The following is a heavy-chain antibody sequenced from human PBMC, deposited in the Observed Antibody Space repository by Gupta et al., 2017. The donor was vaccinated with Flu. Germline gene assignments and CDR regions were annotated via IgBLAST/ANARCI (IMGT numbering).Heavy chain of an antibody. CDR2: IIPIFGTA. J-gene: IGHJ4*02. Sequence: GQGLEWMGGIIPIFGTANYAQKFQGRVTITADKSTSTAYMELSSLRSEDTAVYYCARVSTMVRGVMITLFDYWGQGTLVTVSS. D-gene: IGHD3-10*01. V-gene: IGHV1-69*06. CDR3: ARVSTMVRGVMITLFDY.